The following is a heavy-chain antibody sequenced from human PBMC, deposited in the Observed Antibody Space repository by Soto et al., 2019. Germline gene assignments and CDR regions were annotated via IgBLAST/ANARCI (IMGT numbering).Heavy chain of an antibody. Sequence: LSLTCTVSGGSISSSSYYWGWIRQPPGKGLEWIGSIYYSGSTYYNPSLKSRVTISVDTSKNQFSLKLSSVTAADTAVYYCARQGDYDYVWGSYPLAYWGQGTLVTVSS. CDR1: GGSISSSSYY. CDR3: ARQGDYDYVWGSYPLAY. CDR2: IYYSGST. D-gene: IGHD3-16*02. V-gene: IGHV4-39*01. J-gene: IGHJ4*02.